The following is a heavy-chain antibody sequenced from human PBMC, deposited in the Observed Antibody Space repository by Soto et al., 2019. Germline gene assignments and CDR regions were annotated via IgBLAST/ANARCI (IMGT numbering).Heavy chain of an antibody. CDR3: ASSAGFCSGGSCYDY. J-gene: IGHJ4*02. Sequence: GGSLRLSCAASKLTVGSSYMTWVRQAPGKGLEWVSVIYSGGLTYYADSVKGRFTISRDTSKNTLYLQMNTLRADDTAVYYCASSAGFCSGGSCYDYWGQGTLVTVSS. V-gene: IGHV3-53*01. D-gene: IGHD2-15*01. CDR1: KLTVGSSY. CDR2: IYSGGLT.